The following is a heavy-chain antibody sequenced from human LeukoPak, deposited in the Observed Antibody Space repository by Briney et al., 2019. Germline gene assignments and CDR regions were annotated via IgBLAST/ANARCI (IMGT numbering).Heavy chain of an antibody. CDR3: ARFGVNYGMDV. V-gene: IGHV3-7*04. D-gene: IGHD3-16*01. J-gene: IGHJ6*02. CDR1: GFTFSSFW. Sequence: GGSLRRYCAASGFTFSSFWMSWVRQTPGKGLEWVANIKPDGSEKEYVDYLKGRFTISRDNAENSLYLQVNSLRVEDTAVYYCARFGVNYGMDVWGQGTTVTVSS. CDR2: IKPDGSEK.